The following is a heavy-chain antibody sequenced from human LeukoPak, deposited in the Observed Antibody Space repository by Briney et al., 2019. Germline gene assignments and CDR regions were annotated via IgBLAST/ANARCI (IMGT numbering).Heavy chain of an antibody. CDR1: GFSFTDYP. CDR3: ATDQRYAFDY. J-gene: IGHJ4*02. CDR2: IRTTAEGAKYA. V-gene: IGHV3-48*02. Sequence: GGSLRLSCATSGFSFTDYPMNWVRQAPGKGLEGISNIRTTAEGAKYAYYADSVKGRVTISRDDGKNTLYLHMSSLRDDDTAVYYCATDQRYAFDYWGQGILVTVSS. D-gene: IGHD3-9*01.